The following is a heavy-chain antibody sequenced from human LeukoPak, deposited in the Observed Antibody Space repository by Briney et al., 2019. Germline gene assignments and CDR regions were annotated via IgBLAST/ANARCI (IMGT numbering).Heavy chain of an antibody. Sequence: PGGSLRLSCAASGFIFGSYDMHWVRQPTGKTLEWVSAINTAGNTYYTGSVKGRFTISREDAENSLYLQMNSLSDGDTAVYHCARERANPGGNWYFDLWGRGPLVTVSS. V-gene: IGHV3-13*01. J-gene: IGHJ2*01. D-gene: IGHD1-26*01. CDR1: GFIFGSYD. CDR2: INTAGNT. CDR3: ARERANPGGNWYFDL.